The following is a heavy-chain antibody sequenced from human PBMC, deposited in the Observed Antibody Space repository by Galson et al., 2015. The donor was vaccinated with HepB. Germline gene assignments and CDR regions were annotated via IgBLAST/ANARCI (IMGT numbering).Heavy chain of an antibody. CDR3: ARVLGYCSGGSCYSGYYFDY. Sequence: CAISGDSVSSNSAAWNWIRQSPSRGLEWLGRTYYRSKWYNDYAVSVKSRITINPDTSKNQFSLQLNSVTAADTAVYYCARVLGYCSGGSCYSGYYFDYWGQGTLVTVSS. J-gene: IGHJ4*02. CDR1: GDSVSSNSAA. CDR2: TYYRSKWYN. D-gene: IGHD2-15*01. V-gene: IGHV6-1*01.